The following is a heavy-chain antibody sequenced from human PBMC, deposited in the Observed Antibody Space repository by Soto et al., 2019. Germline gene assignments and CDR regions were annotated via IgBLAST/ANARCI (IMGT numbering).Heavy chain of an antibody. CDR3: ARIAIAARIDYYYYMDV. CDR2: ISSSSSYI. V-gene: IGHV3-21*01. CDR1: GFTFSSYS. Sequence: GGSLRLSCAASGFTFSSYSMNWVRQAPGKGLEWVSSISSSSSYIYYADSVKGRFTISRDNAKNSLYLQMISLRAEDTAVYYCARIAIAARIDYYYYMDVWGKGTTVTVSS. D-gene: IGHD6-6*01. J-gene: IGHJ6*03.